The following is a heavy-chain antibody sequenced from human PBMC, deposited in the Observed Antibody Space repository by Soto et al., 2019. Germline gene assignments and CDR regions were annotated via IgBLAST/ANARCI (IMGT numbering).Heavy chain of an antibody. D-gene: IGHD3-3*01. CDR1: GGSIISYY. J-gene: IGHJ6*02. CDR2: IYYSTVT. Sequence: SLPWTVSGGSIISYYRSWVGEAPGKGLERIASIYYSTVTYYNPSLKSRVSISVDTAKIQFSLTLRSVTAEDTAVYYCAREEMATEIPYYAFDVWGQGTTVTVSS. V-gene: IGHV4-59*05. CDR3: AREEMATEIPYYAFDV.